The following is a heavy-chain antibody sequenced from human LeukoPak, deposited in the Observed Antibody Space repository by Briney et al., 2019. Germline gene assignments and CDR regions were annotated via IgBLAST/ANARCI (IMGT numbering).Heavy chain of an antibody. V-gene: IGHV3-48*01. CDR1: GFTFSSYS. Sequence: PGGSLILSCAASGFTFSSYSLNWVRQAPGKGGEGVSYISSSSSTIYYADSVKGRFTISRDNAKNSLYLQMNSLRAEDTAVYYRAREGQQLVLDYWGQGTLVTVSS. CDR2: ISSSSSTI. D-gene: IGHD6-13*01. CDR3: AREGQQLVLDY. J-gene: IGHJ4*02.